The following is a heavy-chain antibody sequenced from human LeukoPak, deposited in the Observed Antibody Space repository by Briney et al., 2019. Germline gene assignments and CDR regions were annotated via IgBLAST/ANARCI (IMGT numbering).Heavy chain of an antibody. D-gene: IGHD2-2*01. V-gene: IGHV1-46*01. CDR1: GYTFTSYY. CDR3: ARSDSVGYCSSSSCYPLDP. CDR2: INPSGGST. Sequence: ASVKVSCKASGYTFTSYYMHWVRQAPGHGLEWMGIINPSGGSTSYAQKFQGRVTMTRDTSTSTVYMELSSLRSEDTAVYYCARSDSVGYCSSSSCYPLDPWGQGTLVTVS. J-gene: IGHJ5*02.